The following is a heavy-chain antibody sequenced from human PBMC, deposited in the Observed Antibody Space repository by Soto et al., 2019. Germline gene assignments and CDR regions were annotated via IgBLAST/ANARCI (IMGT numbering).Heavy chain of an antibody. CDR2: IYYSGST. V-gene: IGHV4-31*03. CDR3: ARELGVEYSCSHGYYYYYGMDV. D-gene: IGHD6-6*01. Sequence: QVQLQESGPGLVKPSQTLSLTCTVSGGSISSGGYYWSWIRQHPGKGLEWIGYIYYSGSTYYNPSLKSRVTISIDTYKNRFSLKLSSVTAADTAVYYCARELGVEYSCSHGYYYYYGMDVWGQGTTVTVSS. J-gene: IGHJ6*02. CDR1: GGSISSGGYY.